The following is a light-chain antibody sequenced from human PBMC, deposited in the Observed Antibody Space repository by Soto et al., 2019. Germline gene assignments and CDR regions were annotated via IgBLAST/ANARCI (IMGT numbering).Light chain of an antibody. Sequence: LMTPSPATVSVSPGESATLSCRASQNIYYNVAWYQQRPGQAPRLLIYRASTKAPGVPARFSGSGSGTEFTLTISSLQPEDFTVYSCLQYHNLWAFGQGTKVDIK. V-gene: IGKV3-15*01. J-gene: IGKJ1*01. CDR3: LQYHNLWA. CDR1: QNIYYN. CDR2: RAS.